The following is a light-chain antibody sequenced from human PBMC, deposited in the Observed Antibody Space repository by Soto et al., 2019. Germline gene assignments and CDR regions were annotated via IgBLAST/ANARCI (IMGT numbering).Light chain of an antibody. CDR3: QQYGSMCT. J-gene: IGKJ2*02. CDR1: QSISSSY. CDR2: GAS. V-gene: IGKV3-20*01. Sequence: EIVLTQSPGTLSLSPGERATLSCRASQSISSSYLAWYQQKPGQAPRLLIYGASTRATGIPDRFSGRGSGTDFTLTISRLEPEDFAVHYCQQYGSMCTFGQGTKLEIK.